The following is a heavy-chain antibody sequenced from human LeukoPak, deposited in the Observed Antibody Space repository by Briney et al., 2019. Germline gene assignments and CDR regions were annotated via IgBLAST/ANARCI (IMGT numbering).Heavy chain of an antibody. Sequence: TQSLICTVSGGSISSGRYYWTWIRLPAGKGLEWIVRLYTNDNTNYNPSLESRVSISVDTSTSQFYLQLTSVTAADAAVYFCARGVVTDDYYMDVWGKGTTVIVSS. J-gene: IGHJ6*03. CDR1: GGSISSGRYY. CDR2: LYTNDNT. V-gene: IGHV4-61*02. D-gene: IGHD2-21*02. CDR3: ARGVVTDDYYMDV.